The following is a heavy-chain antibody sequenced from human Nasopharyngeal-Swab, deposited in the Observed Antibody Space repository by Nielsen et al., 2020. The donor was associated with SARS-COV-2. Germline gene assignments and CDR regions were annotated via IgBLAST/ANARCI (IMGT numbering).Heavy chain of an antibody. CDR2: IYSSGRT. V-gene: IGHV3-53*01. D-gene: IGHD1-26*01. Sequence: GGSLRLSCAASGFTVSGNYMNWVRQAPGKGLEWVSVIYSSGRTYYADSVKGRFTISRDDSKNTVFLQMNSLRAEDTAVYYCARSTYSGSYHIYWYFDLWGRGTLVTVSS. CDR1: GFTVSGNY. J-gene: IGHJ2*01. CDR3: ARSTYSGSYHIYWYFDL.